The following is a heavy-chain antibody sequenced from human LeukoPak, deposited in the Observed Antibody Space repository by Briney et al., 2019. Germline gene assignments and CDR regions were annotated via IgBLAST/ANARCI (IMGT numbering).Heavy chain of an antibody. CDR1: GFTFSSYG. D-gene: IGHD2-15*01. Sequence: GGSLRLSCAASGFTFSSYGMHWVRQAPGKGLEWVAVISYDGSNKYYADSVKGRFTISRDNSKNTLYLQMNSLRAEDTAVYYCAKDGYCSGGSCYYCGMDVWGQGTTVTVSS. CDR3: AKDGYCSGGSCYYCGMDV. CDR2: ISYDGSNK. V-gene: IGHV3-30*18. J-gene: IGHJ6*02.